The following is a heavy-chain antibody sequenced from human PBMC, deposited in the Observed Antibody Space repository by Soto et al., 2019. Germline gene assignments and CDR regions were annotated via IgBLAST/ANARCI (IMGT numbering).Heavy chain of an antibody. CDR2: IIPLFGTT. CDR3: AAELGFGKLSVV. V-gene: IGHV1-69*01. J-gene: IGHJ6*02. Sequence: QVPVVQSGVEVRRPGSSVKVSCKASGDTFKNFVIRWVRQAPGQGLEWMGEIIPLFGTTDFAQRFQGRLTITTDESTTTTYMELSRLRSEDTATYYCAAELGFGKLSVVWGQGTTVIFSS. CDR1: GDTFKNFV. D-gene: IGHD7-27*01.